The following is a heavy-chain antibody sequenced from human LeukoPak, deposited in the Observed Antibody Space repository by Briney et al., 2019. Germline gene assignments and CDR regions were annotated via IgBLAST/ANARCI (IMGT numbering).Heavy chain of an antibody. CDR3: AREDSSSL. Sequence: GGSLRLSCAASGFTFSSYAMHWVRQAPGKGLEWVAVISYDGSNKYYADSVKGRFTISRDNSKNTLYLQMNSLRAEDTAVYYCAREDSSSLWGQGTLVTVSS. J-gene: IGHJ4*02. CDR1: GFTFSSYA. V-gene: IGHV3-30-3*01. D-gene: IGHD6-6*01. CDR2: ISYDGSNK.